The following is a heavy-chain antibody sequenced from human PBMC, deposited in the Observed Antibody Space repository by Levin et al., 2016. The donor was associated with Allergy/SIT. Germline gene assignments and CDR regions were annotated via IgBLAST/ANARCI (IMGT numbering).Heavy chain of an antibody. J-gene: IGHJ5*02. Sequence: SETLSLTCTVSGGSISSGSYYWSWIRQPAGKGLEWIGRIYTSGSTNYNPSLKSRVTISVDTSKNQFSLKLSSVTAADTAVYYCARDRLRSSGWSVDPWGQGTLVTVSS. CDR1: GGSISSGSYY. CDR3: ARDRLRSSGWSVDP. CDR2: IYTSGST. D-gene: IGHD6-19*01. V-gene: IGHV4-61*02.